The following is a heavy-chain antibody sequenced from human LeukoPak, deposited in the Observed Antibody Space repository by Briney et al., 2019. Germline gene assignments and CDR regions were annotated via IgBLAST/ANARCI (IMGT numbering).Heavy chain of an antibody. Sequence: AASVKVSCKASGYTFTGYYMHWVRQAPGQGLEWMGWINPNSGGTNYAQKFQGRVTMTRDTSISTAYMELSRLRSDDTAVYYCARGTTVTTSWDYYYYYMDVWGKGTTVTVSS. V-gene: IGHV1-2*02. CDR2: INPNSGGT. D-gene: IGHD4-17*01. CDR3: ARGTTVTTSWDYYYYYMDV. CDR1: GYTFTGYY. J-gene: IGHJ6*03.